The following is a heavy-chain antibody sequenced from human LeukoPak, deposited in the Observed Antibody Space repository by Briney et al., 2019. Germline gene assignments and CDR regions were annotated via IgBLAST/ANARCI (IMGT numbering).Heavy chain of an antibody. CDR1: GYTFSANY. J-gene: IGHJ4*02. D-gene: IGHD1-26*01. CDR2: INPNSGGT. V-gene: IGHV1-2*02. Sequence: ASVKVSCKASGYTFSANYIHWVRQAPGQGLEWMGWINPNSGGTNYAQKFQGRVTMTRDTSISTAYMDLSRLRSDDTAVYYCARGSIVGATFDYFDYWGQGTLVTVSS. CDR3: ARGSIVGATFDYFDY.